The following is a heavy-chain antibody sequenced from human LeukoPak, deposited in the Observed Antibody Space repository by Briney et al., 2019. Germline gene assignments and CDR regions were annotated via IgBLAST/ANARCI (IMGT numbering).Heavy chain of an antibody. V-gene: IGHV3-23*01. CDR2: ISGTGGTT. CDR3: AKGRGTTVTAAANY. Sequence: GGSPRLSCAASGFTFSNYSMSWVRQAPGKGLEWVSTISGTGGTTYYADSVKGRFTISRDNSKNTLFLQFNSLRADDTAVYYCAKGRGTTVTAAANYWGQGTLVTVSS. J-gene: IGHJ4*02. CDR1: GFTFSNYS. D-gene: IGHD4-17*01.